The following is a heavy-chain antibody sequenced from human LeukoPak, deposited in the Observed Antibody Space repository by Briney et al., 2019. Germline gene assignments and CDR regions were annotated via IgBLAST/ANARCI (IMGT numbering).Heavy chain of an antibody. CDR2: INPNSGDT. CDR3: ARGGILVVPAASVFDP. CDR1: GDTLTGYY. V-gene: IGHV1-2*02. D-gene: IGHD2-2*01. Sequence: ASVKVSCKASGDTLTGYYMHWVRQAPRQGLEWMGWINPNSGDTNYAQNFQGRVTMTRDTSISTAYMELSRLRSDDTAVYYCARGGILVVPAASVFDPWGQGTLVTVSS. J-gene: IGHJ5*02.